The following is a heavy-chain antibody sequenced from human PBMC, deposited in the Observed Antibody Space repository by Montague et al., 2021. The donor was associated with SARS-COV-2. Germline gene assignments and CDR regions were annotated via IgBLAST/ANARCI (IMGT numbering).Heavy chain of an antibody. J-gene: IGHJ3*02. D-gene: IGHD3-22*01. CDR2: INSDGSST. Sequence: SLRLSCSASGFTFMIYWMHWVRPAPGKGLVWVSRINSDGSSTTYADSVKGLFAISRDNAKNTLYLQLHSLRAEYTAVYYCARAPRRHYYDSTGFDAFDIWGQGTMVTVSS. CDR1: GFTFMIYW. V-gene: IGHV3-74*01. CDR3: ARAPRRHYYDSTGFDAFDI.